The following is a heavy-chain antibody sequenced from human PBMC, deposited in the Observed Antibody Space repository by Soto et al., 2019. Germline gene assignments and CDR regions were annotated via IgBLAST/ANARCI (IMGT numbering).Heavy chain of an antibody. CDR3: ARHSSVTSNWFDP. V-gene: IGHV4-39*01. J-gene: IGHJ5*02. CDR2: IYYSGST. Sequence: SETLSLTCTVSGGSISSSSYYWGWIRQPPGKGLEWIGSIYYSGSTYYNQSLKSRVTISVDTSKNQFSLKLSSVTAADTAVYYCARHSSVTSNWFDPWGQGTLVTVSS. CDR1: GGSISSSSYY. D-gene: IGHD4-17*01.